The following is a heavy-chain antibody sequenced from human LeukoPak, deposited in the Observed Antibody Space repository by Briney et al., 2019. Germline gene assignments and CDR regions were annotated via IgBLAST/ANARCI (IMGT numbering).Heavy chain of an antibody. Sequence: GGFLRLSCAASGFTVSSKYMSWVRQAPGKGLEWVSVIYSGGDTYYADSVKGRFTISRGNSKNMLYLQMNSLRVEDTAVYYCARSRGFFDCWGQGTLVTVSS. J-gene: IGHJ4*02. CDR3: ARSRGFFDC. CDR1: GFTVSSKY. CDR2: IYSGGDT. V-gene: IGHV3-53*01. D-gene: IGHD3-10*01.